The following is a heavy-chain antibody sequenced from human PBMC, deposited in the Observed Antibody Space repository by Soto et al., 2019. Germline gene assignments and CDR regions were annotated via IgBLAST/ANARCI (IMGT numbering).Heavy chain of an antibody. J-gene: IGHJ5*02. CDR1: AGTFSSYA. CDR3: AIPTVTAPGVDWFGP. D-gene: IGHD4-4*01. CDR2: IIPIFGTA. Sequence: QVQLVQSGAEVKKPGSSVKVSCKASAGTFSSYAISWERQAPGQGLEWMGGIIPIFGTANYAQKFQGRVTITADESTSTAYMGLSSLRSEDTAVYYCAIPTVTAPGVDWFGPWGQGSLVTVSS. V-gene: IGHV1-69*01.